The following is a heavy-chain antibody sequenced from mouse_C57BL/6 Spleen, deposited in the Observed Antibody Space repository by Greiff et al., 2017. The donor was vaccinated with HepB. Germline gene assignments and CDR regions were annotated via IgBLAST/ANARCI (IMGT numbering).Heavy chain of an antibody. CDR1: GYTFTSYW. Sequence: QVQLQQPGAELVKPGASVKMSCKASGYTFTSYWITWVKQRPGQGLEWIGDIYPGSGSTNYNEKFKSKATLTVDTSSSTAYMQLSSLTSEDAAVYYCASTTVYAMDDWGQGTSVTVSS. CDR2: IYPGSGST. D-gene: IGHD1-1*01. V-gene: IGHV1-55*01. CDR3: ASTTVYAMDD. J-gene: IGHJ4*01.